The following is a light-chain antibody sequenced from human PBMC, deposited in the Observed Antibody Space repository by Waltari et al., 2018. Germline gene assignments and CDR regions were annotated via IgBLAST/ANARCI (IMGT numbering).Light chain of an antibody. V-gene: IGKV2-28*01. J-gene: IGKJ1*01. Sequence: DIVVTQSPLYLPVTPGEPASISCRSSQSLLHRNGNNYLDLYLQKPGQSPQLLIYLGSSLASGVPDRFSGSGSGTDFTLRISRVEAEDVGVYYCMQSLQSLWTFGPGTKVEIK. CDR2: LGS. CDR3: MQSLQSLWT. CDR1: QSLLHRNGNNY.